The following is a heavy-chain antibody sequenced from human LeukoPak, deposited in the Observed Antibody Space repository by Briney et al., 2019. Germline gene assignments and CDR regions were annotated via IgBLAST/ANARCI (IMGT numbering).Heavy chain of an antibody. CDR2: VYHSGST. V-gene: IGHV4-30-4*08. CDR1: GGSISSGDYY. CDR3: ARDPYYDFWSGYPV. J-gene: IGHJ4*02. D-gene: IGHD3-3*01. Sequence: SETLSLTCTVSGGSISSGDYYWSWIRQPPGKGLEWIGYVYHSGSTYYNPSLKSRVTISVDTSKNQFSLKLSSVTAADTAVYYCARDPYYDFWSGYPVWGQGTLVTVSS.